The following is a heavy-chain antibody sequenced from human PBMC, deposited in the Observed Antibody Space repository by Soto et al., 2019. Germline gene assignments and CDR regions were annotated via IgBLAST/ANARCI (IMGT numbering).Heavy chain of an antibody. V-gene: IGHV3-23*01. CDR3: AQTLDYYGSGSYYYYYGMDV. J-gene: IGHJ6*02. D-gene: IGHD3-10*01. CDR2: ISGSGGST. CDR1: GFTFSSYA. Sequence: GGSLRLSCAASGFTFSSYAMSWVRQAPGKGLEWVSAISGSGGSTYYADYVKGRFTISRDNSKNTLYLQMNSLRAEDTAVYYCAQTLDYYGSGSYYYYYGMDVWGQGTTVTVSS.